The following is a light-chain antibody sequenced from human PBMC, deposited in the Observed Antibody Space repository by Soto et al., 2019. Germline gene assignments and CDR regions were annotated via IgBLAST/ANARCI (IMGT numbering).Light chain of an antibody. CDR1: QSISGY. J-gene: IGKJ1*01. CDR3: QQSYSTLGT. Sequence: DIQMTQSPSSLSASVGDRVTLTCRASQSISGYLSWYQQKPGEAPKLLIYAATTLQSGVPSRFSGSGTGTDFTLTISSLQPEDFAIYYCQQSYSTLGTFGPGTRVEIK. CDR2: AAT. V-gene: IGKV1-39*01.